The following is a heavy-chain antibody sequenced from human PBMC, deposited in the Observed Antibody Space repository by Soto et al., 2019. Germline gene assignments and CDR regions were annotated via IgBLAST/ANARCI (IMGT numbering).Heavy chain of an antibody. CDR1: CGSSRDFY. CDR3: ARGGYCSNGVCSHYYYYMDV. Sequence: PSQTLSLTCAVDCGSSRDFYCSCIRQPPGKGLEWIGEINHSGSTDYNPSLKSRVTISVDTSKNQFSLKLISVTAADTAVYFCARGGYCSNGVCSHYYYYMDVWGKGTTVTVSS. D-gene: IGHD2-8*01. J-gene: IGHJ6*03. CDR2: INHSGST. V-gene: IGHV4-34*01.